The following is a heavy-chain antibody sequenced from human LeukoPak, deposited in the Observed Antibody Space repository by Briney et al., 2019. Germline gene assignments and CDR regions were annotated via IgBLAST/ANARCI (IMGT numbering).Heavy chain of an antibody. J-gene: IGHJ6*03. Sequence: SETPSLTCTVSGGSISSSSYYWGWIRQPPGKGLEWIGSIYYSGSTNYNPSLKSRVTISVDTSKNQFSLKLSSVTAADTAVYYCARGSGSSWYYYYYYMDVWGKGTTVTVSS. CDR1: GGSISSSSYY. V-gene: IGHV4-39*07. CDR3: ARGSGSSWYYYYYYMDV. CDR2: IYYSGST. D-gene: IGHD6-13*01.